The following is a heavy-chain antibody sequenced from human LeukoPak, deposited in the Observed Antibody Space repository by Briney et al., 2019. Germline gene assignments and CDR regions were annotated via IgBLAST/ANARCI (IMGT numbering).Heavy chain of an antibody. CDR3: AGRSRSGWYYDY. CDR1: GGSIINSNW. CDR2: IDHSGST. Sequence: SETLSLTCAVSGGSIINSNWWSWVRQPPGKGLEWIGEIDHSGSTNYNPSLKSRVTISVDTPKNHFSLKLSSVTAADTAVYYCAGRSRSGWYYDYWGQGALVTVSS. V-gene: IGHV4-4*02. D-gene: IGHD6-19*01. J-gene: IGHJ4*02.